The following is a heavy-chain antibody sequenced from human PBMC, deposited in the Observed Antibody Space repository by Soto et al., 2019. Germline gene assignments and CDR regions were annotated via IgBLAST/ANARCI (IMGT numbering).Heavy chain of an antibody. CDR2: ISWNSGNL. D-gene: IGHD4-17*01. Sequence: EVQLVESGGGLVQPGRSLRLSCAASGFTFDDYAMHWVRQGPGKGLEWVSSISWNSGNLGYANSVKGRFTISRDNAKNSLYMQMKSLRGEDTDLYYCAKGASATVFAFNDYWGQGPLFTVSS. J-gene: IGHJ4*02. CDR1: GFTFDDYA. CDR3: AKGASATVFAFNDY. V-gene: IGHV3-9*01.